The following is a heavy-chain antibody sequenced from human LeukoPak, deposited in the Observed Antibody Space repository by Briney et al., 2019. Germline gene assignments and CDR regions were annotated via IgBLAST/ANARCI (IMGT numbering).Heavy chain of an antibody. Sequence: PGGSLRLSCAASGFTFSSYAMHWVRQTPGKGLVWVSRINSDGSSTTYADSVKGRFSISRDNAKNTLYLQMNSPRAEDTAVYYCARVKYYYDSSGYYHHKQNFDYWGQGTLVTVSS. CDR2: INSDGSST. V-gene: IGHV3-74*01. CDR1: GFTFSSYA. J-gene: IGHJ4*02. D-gene: IGHD3-22*01. CDR3: ARVKYYYDSSGYYHHKQNFDY.